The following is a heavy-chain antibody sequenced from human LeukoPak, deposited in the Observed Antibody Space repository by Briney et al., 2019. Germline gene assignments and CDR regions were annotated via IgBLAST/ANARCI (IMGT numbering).Heavy chain of an antibody. D-gene: IGHD2-2*01. J-gene: IGHJ4*02. CDR2: INPNSGGT. Sequence: RASVKVSCKASGYTFTDYHIHWVRQAPGQGLEWMAWINPNSGGTYYAQNFHDRITLTRDTSISTAYMELSRLRSDDTAIYYCARANALYCSSTSCLFDYWGQGTLVTVSS. CDR3: ARANALYCSSTSCLFDY. V-gene: IGHV1-2*02. CDR1: GYTFTDYH.